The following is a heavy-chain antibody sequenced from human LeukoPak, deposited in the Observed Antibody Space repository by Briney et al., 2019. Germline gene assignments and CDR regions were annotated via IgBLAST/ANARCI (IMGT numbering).Heavy chain of an antibody. CDR1: GYSISSGYY. Sequence: SETLSLTCAVSGYSISSGYYWGWIRQPPGKGLEWLGSIYHSGSTYYNPSLKSRLTISLDTSKNQFSLKLSSVTAADTAVYYCARHALTTINWFDPWGQGTLVTVSS. CDR3: ARHALTTINWFDP. D-gene: IGHD3-22*01. CDR2: IYHSGST. J-gene: IGHJ5*02. V-gene: IGHV4-38-2*01.